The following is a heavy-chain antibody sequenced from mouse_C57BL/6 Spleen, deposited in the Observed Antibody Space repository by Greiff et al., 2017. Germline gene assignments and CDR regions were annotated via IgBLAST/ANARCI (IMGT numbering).Heavy chain of an antibody. CDR3: AGQRSTMVTTEYYFDY. V-gene: IGHV5-6*02. Sequence: EVKLVESGGDLVKPGGSLKLSCAASGFTFSSYGMSWVRQTPDKRLEWVATISSGGSYTYYPDSVKGRFTISRDNAKNTLYLQMSSLKSEDTAMYYCAGQRSTMVTTEYYFDYWGQGTTLTVSS. D-gene: IGHD2-2*01. CDR2: ISSGGSYT. J-gene: IGHJ2*01. CDR1: GFTFSSYG.